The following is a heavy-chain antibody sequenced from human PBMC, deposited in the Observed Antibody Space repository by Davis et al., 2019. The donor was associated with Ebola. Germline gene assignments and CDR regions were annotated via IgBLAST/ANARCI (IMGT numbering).Heavy chain of an antibody. D-gene: IGHD6-19*01. CDR2: VVLSADT. CDR1: GFTFSSYG. V-gene: IGHV3-23*01. Sequence: PGGSLRLSCAASGFTFSSYGMHWVRRAPGTGLEWVSTVVLSADTYYADSVKGWFTISRDNSKNTLHLQMNSLRVEDTAIYYCAKDTSNVWFDVWGQGTMVTVSS. J-gene: IGHJ3*01. CDR3: AKDTSNVWFDV.